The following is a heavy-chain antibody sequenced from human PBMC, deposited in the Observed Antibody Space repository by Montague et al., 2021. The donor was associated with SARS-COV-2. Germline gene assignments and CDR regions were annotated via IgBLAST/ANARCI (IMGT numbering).Heavy chain of an antibody. CDR1: GGSVSTNVFS. CDR2: VYYTGNT. V-gene: IGHV4-39*01. D-gene: IGHD4-23*01. CDR3: ARNVDPCGGNCSTWYFDL. Sequence: SETLSLTCTVSGGSVSTNVFSWGWIRQPPGKGLEWIGNVYYTGNTYYNPSLKSRVTISVDTSRSQFSLNLISLTAADTAIYYCARNVDPCGGNCSTWYFDLWGRGTLVTVSS. J-gene: IGHJ2*01.